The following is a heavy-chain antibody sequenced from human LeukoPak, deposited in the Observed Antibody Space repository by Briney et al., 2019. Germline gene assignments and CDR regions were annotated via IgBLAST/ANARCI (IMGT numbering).Heavy chain of an antibody. CDR3: MTERYWPRGGYVH. J-gene: IGHJ4*02. D-gene: IGHD3-16*01. Sequence: GGSPRLSCVASGFSFSEDWMNWVRQAPGRGLEWLGRITRQMDAPTTDYAAPVKGRFIMSKDDSKNILSLQMNSLKTEDTAIYYCMTERYWPRGGYVHWGQGTLV. CDR1: GFSFSEDW. V-gene: IGHV3-15*01. CDR2: ITRQMDAPTT.